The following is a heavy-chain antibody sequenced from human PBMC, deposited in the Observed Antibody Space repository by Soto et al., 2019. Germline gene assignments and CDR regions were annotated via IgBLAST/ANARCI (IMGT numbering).Heavy chain of an antibody. Sequence: GASVKVSCKASGYAFSRNAIKWIRQAPGQGLEWLGWINAGSGGTKYSQNFQGRVTITRDTAASTVYLDLSSLRSDDTAVYYCARERGSTATFDYWGQGTLVTVSS. J-gene: IGHJ4*02. CDR3: ARERGSTATFDY. D-gene: IGHD4-17*01. V-gene: IGHV1-3*01. CDR1: GYAFSRNA. CDR2: INAGSGGT.